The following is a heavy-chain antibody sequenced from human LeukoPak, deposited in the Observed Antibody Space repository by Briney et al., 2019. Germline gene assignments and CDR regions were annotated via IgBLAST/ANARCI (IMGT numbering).Heavy chain of an antibody. D-gene: IGHD6-13*01. J-gene: IGHJ4*02. CDR1: GYTFTGYY. CDR3: ARAYSSSLPTGLG. CDR2: INPSSGGT. Sequence: ASVKVSCKASGYTFTGYYMHWVRQAPGQGLEWMGRINPSSGGTNYAQKFQGRVTMTRDTSISTAYMELSRLRSDDTAVYYCARAYSSSLPTGLGWGQGTLVTVSS. V-gene: IGHV1-2*06.